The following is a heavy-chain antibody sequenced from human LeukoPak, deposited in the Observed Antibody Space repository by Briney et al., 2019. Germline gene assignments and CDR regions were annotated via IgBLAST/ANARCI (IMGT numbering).Heavy chain of an antibody. D-gene: IGHD3-22*01. Sequence: SETLSLTCAVYGGSISNYYWSWIRQPPGKGLEWIGYVYSSGSTNYNPSLRSRVTISVDTSENQLSLKLSSVTAADTAVYYCARRDSSGYYNYWGQGTLVTVSS. J-gene: IGHJ4*02. CDR3: ARRDSSGYYNY. V-gene: IGHV4-59*08. CDR1: GGSISNYY. CDR2: VYSSGST.